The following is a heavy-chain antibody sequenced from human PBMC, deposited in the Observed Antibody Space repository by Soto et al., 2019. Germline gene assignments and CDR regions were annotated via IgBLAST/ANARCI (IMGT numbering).Heavy chain of an antibody. Sequence: SETLSLTCTVSGGSISSGGYYWSWIRQHPGKGLEWIGYIYYSGSTYYNPSLKSRVTISVDTSKNQFSLKLSSVTAADTAVYYCASSMVRGVMWGSLTQCWFDPWGQGTLVTVSS. CDR1: GGSISSGGYY. CDR3: ASSMVRGVMWGSLTQCWFDP. D-gene: IGHD3-10*01. CDR2: IYYSGST. V-gene: IGHV4-31*03. J-gene: IGHJ5*02.